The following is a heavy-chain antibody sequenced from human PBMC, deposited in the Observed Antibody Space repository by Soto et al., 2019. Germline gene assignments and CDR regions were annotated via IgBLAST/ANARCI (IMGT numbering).Heavy chain of an antibody. Sequence: EVQLLASGGGLVQPGGSLRLSCAASGFTFSSYAMRWVRQAPGKWLEWVSAISGSGGSTYYADSVKGRFTISRDNSKNTLYLQMNSLRAEDTVVYYCASRGSGRYYNYRGQGTRVTVSS. CDR1: GFTFSSYA. CDR3: ASRGSGRYYNY. D-gene: IGHD1-26*01. V-gene: IGHV3-23*01. CDR2: ISGSGGST. J-gene: IGHJ4*02.